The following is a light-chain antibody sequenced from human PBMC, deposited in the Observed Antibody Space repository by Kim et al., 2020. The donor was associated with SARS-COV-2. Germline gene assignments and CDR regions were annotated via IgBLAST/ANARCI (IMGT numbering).Light chain of an antibody. Sequence: QRPSASGTPGQRVTRSCSGSSTNIGSNYVYWYQQLPGTAPKLLIYDRFSGSKSGTSASLAISGLRSEDEADYYCAAWDDSLSGVVFGGGTKVTVL. J-gene: IGLJ2*01. CDR1: STNIGSNY. CDR3: AAWDDSLSGVV. V-gene: IGLV1-47*01.